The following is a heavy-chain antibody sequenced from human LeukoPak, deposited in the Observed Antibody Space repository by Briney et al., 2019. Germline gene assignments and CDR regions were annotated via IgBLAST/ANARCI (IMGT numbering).Heavy chain of an antibody. D-gene: IGHD4-17*01. CDR3: ATEGYYGDSYPGDYYYGMDV. V-gene: IGHV1-24*01. CDR2: FDPEDGET. J-gene: IGHJ6*02. Sequence: ASVKVSCKVSGYTLTELSMHWVRQAPGKGLEWMGGFDPEDGETIYAQKFQGRVTMTEDTSTDTAYMELSSLRSEDTAVYYCATEGYYGDSYPGDYYYGMDVWGQGTTVTVSS. CDR1: GYTLTELS.